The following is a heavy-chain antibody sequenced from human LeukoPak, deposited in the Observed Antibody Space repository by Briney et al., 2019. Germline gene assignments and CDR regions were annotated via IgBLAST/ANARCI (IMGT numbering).Heavy chain of an antibody. Sequence: TLSLTCTVSGGSISSGGYYWSWIRQHPGKGLEWIGNIYYSGSTYCNPSLKSRVTISVDTSKNQFSLKLSSVTAADTAVYYCARWTSMVVTGFDYWGQGTLVTVSS. CDR3: ARWTSMVVTGFDY. V-gene: IGHV4-31*03. J-gene: IGHJ4*02. D-gene: IGHD4/OR15-4a*01. CDR1: GGSISSGGYY. CDR2: IYYSGST.